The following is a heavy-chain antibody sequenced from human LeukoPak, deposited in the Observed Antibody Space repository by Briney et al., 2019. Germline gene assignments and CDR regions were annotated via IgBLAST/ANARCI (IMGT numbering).Heavy chain of an antibody. D-gene: IGHD3-22*01. V-gene: IGHV4-59*02. CDR3: ARVMDHGYSDY. Sequence: PSETLSLTCTVSGGSVSGYYWSWVRQPPGEGLEFIGYIFYSGSTKYNPSLKSRVTISVDTSQNQFSLKLSSVTAADTAVYYCARVMDHGYSDYWGQGTLVTVSS. CDR2: IFYSGST. J-gene: IGHJ4*02. CDR1: GGSVSGYY.